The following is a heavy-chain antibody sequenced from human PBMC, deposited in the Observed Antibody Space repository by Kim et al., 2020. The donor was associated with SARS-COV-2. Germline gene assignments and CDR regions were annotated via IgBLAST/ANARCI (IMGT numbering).Heavy chain of an antibody. CDR3: AKDSGSGGYYGWTYYYYGMRV. Sequence: GGSLRLSCAASGFTFSSYGMHWVRQAPGKGLEWVAVISYDGSNKYYADSVKGRFTISRDNSKNTLYLQMNSLRAEDTAVYYCAKDSGSGGYYGWTYYYYGMRVGGQGATDTVSS. CDR2: ISYDGSNK. D-gene: IGHD3-10*01. CDR1: GFTFSSYG. J-gene: IGHJ6*02. V-gene: IGHV3-30*18.